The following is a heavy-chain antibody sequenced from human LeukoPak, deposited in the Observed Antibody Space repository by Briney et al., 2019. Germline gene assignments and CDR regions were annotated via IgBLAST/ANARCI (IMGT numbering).Heavy chain of an antibody. D-gene: IGHD1-26*01. V-gene: IGHV4-30-4*08. CDR1: GGSISSGDYY. J-gene: IGHJ3*02. CDR2: IYYSGST. CDR3: ATPREALEYEGAFDI. Sequence: SETLSLTCTVSGGSISSGDYYWSWIRQPPGKGLEWIGYIYYSGSTYYNPSLKSRVTISVDTSKNQFSLKLGSVTAADTAVYYCATPREALEYEGAFDIWGQGTMVTVSS.